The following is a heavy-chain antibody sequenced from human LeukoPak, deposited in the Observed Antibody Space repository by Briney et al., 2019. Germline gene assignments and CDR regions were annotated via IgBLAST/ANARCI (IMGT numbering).Heavy chain of an antibody. CDR1: GGSFSGYS. D-gene: IGHD3-16*01. V-gene: IGHV4-34*09. CDR3: ARARAYTYYYYGMDV. CDR2: INQRRNT. Sequence: SETLSLTCVVYGGSFSGYSWSWIRQPPGKGLEWIGEINQRRNTNYNPSLKSRVTISVDTSKNQFSLKLSSVTAADTAVYYCARARAYTYYYYGMDVWGQGTTATVSS. J-gene: IGHJ6*02.